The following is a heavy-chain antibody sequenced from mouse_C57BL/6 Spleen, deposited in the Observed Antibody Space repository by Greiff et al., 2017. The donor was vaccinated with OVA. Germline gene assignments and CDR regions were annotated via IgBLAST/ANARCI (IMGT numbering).Heavy chain of an antibody. Sequence: EVKLMESGGGLVQPGESLKLSCESTEYEFPSHDMSWVRQTPEKRLELVAAINSDGGSTYYPDTMERRFIISRDNTKKTLYLQMSSLRSEDTALYYCARQGQGAMDYWGQGTSVTVSS. CDR2: INSDGGST. V-gene: IGHV5-2*01. J-gene: IGHJ4*01. CDR1: EYEFPSHD. CDR3: ARQGQGAMDY.